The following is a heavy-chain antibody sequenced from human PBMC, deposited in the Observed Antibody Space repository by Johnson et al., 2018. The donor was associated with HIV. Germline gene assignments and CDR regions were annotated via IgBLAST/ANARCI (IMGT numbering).Heavy chain of an antibody. Sequence: VQLVESGGGLVQPGGSLRLSCAASGFTFSSYDMHWVRQATGKGLEWVSAIGTAGTTYYPGSVRGGFTISRENAKNSLYLQMNSLRAEDTAVYYCARVTHIQLWANDAFDIWGQGTMVTVSS. J-gene: IGHJ3*02. V-gene: IGHV3-13*01. D-gene: IGHD5-18*01. CDR3: ARVTHIQLWANDAFDI. CDR2: IGTAGTT. CDR1: GFTFSSYD.